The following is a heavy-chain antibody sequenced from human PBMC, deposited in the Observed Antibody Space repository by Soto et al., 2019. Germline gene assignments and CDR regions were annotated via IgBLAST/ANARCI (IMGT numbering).Heavy chain of an antibody. Sequence: SETLSLTCTVSGCSISSYYWSWIRQPPGKGLEWIGYIYYSGSTNYNPSLKSRATISVDTSKNQFSLKLSSVTAADTAVYYCARGGDYDDSSGYLYVPWGQGTLVTVAS. CDR3: ARGGDYDDSSGYLYVP. CDR2: IYYSGST. J-gene: IGHJ5*02. V-gene: IGHV4-59*01. CDR1: GCSISSYY. D-gene: IGHD3-22*01.